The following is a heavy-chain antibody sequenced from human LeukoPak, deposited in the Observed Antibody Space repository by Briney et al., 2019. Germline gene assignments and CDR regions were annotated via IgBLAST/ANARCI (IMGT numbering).Heavy chain of an antibody. V-gene: IGHV3-30*02. CDR3: AKAIYSYGSGPFDY. D-gene: IGHD5-18*01. Sequence: GGSLRLSCAASGFTFSSYGMHWVRQAPGKGLEWVAFIRYDGSNKYYADSVKGRFTISRDNSKNTLYLQMNSLRAEDTAVYYCAKAIYSYGSGPFDYWGQGTLVTVSS. CDR2: IRYDGSNK. J-gene: IGHJ4*02. CDR1: GFTFSSYG.